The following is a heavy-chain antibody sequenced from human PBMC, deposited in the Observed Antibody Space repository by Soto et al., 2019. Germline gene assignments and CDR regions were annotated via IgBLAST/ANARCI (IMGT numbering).Heavy chain of an antibody. CDR3: ARRRGSYYYYGMDV. V-gene: IGHV4-31*03. Sequence: PSVTLSLTYTVSAGSISSGGYYWSWIRQHPGKGLEWIGYICCSGSTYYNPSLKSRVTISVDTSKNQFSLKLSSVTAADTAVYYCARRRGSYYYYGMDVWGQGTTVTVSS. CDR1: AGSISSGGYY. J-gene: IGHJ6*02. D-gene: IGHD3-10*01. CDR2: ICCSGST.